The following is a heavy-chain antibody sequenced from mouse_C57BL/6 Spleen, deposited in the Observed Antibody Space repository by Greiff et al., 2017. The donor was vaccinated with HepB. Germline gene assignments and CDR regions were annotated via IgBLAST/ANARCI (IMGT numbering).Heavy chain of an antibody. CDR3: ASGGYYLWYFDV. Sequence: VQLQQPGAELVKPGASVKLSCKASGYTFTSYWMHWVKQRPGQGLEWIGMIHPNSGSTNYNEKFKSKATLTVDKSSSTAYMQLSSLTSEDSAVYYCASGGYYLWYFDVWGTGTTVTVSS. V-gene: IGHV1-64*01. CDR1: GYTFTSYW. CDR2: IHPNSGST. J-gene: IGHJ1*03. D-gene: IGHD2-3*01.